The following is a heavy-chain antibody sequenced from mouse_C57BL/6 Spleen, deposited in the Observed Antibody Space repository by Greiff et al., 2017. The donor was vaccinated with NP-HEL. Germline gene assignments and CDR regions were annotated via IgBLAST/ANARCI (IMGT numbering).Heavy chain of an antibody. CDR3: TYLTGRGFDD. CDR2: IDPENGDT. CDR1: GFNIKDDY. D-gene: IGHD4-1*01. J-gene: IGHJ2*01. V-gene: IGHV14-4*01. Sequence: EVQLQQSGAELVRPGASVKLSCTASGFNIKDDYMHWVKQRPEQGLEWIGWIDPENGDTEYASKFQGKATITADTSSNTAYLQLSSLTSEDTAVYYCTYLTGRGFDDWGQGTTLTVSS.